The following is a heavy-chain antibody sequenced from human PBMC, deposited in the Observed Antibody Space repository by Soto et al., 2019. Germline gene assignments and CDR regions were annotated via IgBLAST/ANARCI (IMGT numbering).Heavy chain of an antibody. CDR2: IYYSGST. Sequence: QLQLQESGPGLVKPSETLSLTCTVSGGSVSSSNYYWGWFRQSPGKGLEWIGIIYYSGSTYYNPSLESRVTISVDKSKNQFSLKVISVTAADTAVYYCARLEGLATISYYFDYLGQGTLVTVSS. CDR1: GGSVSSSNYY. J-gene: IGHJ4*02. D-gene: IGHD3-9*01. CDR3: ARLEGLATISYYFDY. V-gene: IGHV4-39*01.